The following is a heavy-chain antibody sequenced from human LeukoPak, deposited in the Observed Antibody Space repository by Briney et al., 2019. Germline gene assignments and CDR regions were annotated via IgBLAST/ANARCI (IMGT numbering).Heavy chain of an antibody. CDR3: ASSRNDILTGYNPYAFDI. D-gene: IGHD3-9*01. CDR1: GGSITSYY. CDR2: IYYSGST. Sequence: SETLSLTCTVSGGSITSYYWSWIRQPPGKGLEWIGYIYYSGSTNYNPSLKSRVTISVDTSKNQFSLKLSSVTAADTAVYYCASSRNDILTGYNPYAFDIWGQGTMVTVSS. V-gene: IGHV4-59*01. J-gene: IGHJ3*02.